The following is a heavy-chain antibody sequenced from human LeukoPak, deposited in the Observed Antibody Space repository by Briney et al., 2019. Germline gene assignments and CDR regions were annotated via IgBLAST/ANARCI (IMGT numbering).Heavy chain of an antibody. CDR2: MYHSGST. CDR3: ARDPGLGSSSWYGV. V-gene: IGHV4-38-2*02. D-gene: IGHD6-13*01. Sequence: SETLSLTCTVSGYSISSGYYWGWIRQPPGKGLEWIGSMYHSGSTYYNPSLKSRVTISVDTSKNQFSLKLSSVTAADTAVYYCARDPGLGSSSWYGVWGQGTLVTVSS. J-gene: IGHJ4*02. CDR1: GYSISSGYY.